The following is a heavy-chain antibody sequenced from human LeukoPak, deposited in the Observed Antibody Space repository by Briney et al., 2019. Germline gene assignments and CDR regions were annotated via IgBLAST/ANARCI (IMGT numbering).Heavy chain of an antibody. CDR3: AELGITMIGGV. CDR1: GFSFSYYN. CDR2: ISSSGSTI. Sequence: GGSLRLSCAASGFSFSYYNMNWVRQAPGKGLEWVSYISSSGSTIYYVDSVKGRFTISRDNAKNSLYLQMNSLRAEDTAVYYCAELGITMIGGVWGKGTTVTISS. D-gene: IGHD3-10*02. V-gene: IGHV3-48*03. J-gene: IGHJ6*04.